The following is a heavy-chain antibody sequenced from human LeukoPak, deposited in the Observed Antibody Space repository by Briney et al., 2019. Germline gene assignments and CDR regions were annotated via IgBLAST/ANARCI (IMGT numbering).Heavy chain of an antibody. CDR2: IYPGGST. V-gene: IGHV3-53*01. J-gene: IGHJ3*01. D-gene: IGHD6-13*01. Sequence: GGSLRLSCAASGFTVSSNYMSWVRQAPGKGLEWVSDIYPGGSTYYADSVKGRFTISRDNSKSTLYLQMNSLRVEDTAVYYCTGRGLNSSSWWAFDVWGQGTVVTVSS. CDR1: GFTVSSNY. CDR3: TGRGLNSSSWWAFDV.